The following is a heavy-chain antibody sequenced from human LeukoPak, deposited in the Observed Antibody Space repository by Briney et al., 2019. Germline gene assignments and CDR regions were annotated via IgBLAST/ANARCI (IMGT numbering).Heavy chain of an antibody. D-gene: IGHD1-14*01. Sequence: GGSLRLSCAASGFTFSSYAMHWVRQAPGKGLEWVAVISYDGSNKYYADSVKGRFTISRDNSKNTLYLQMNSLRAEDTAVYYCARELEGTLYWGQGTLVTVSS. CDR2: ISYDGSNK. J-gene: IGHJ4*02. CDR3: ARELEGTLY. V-gene: IGHV3-30-3*01. CDR1: GFTFSSYA.